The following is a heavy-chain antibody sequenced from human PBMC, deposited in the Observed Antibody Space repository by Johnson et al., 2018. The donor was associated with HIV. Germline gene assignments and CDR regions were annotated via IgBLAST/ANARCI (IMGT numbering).Heavy chain of an antibody. V-gene: IGHV3-66*01. D-gene: IGHD2-21*02. J-gene: IGHJ3*02. CDR2: IYSGGST. CDR3: ARAYCGCDCYRIWNAFDI. Sequence: VQLMESGGGLVQPGGSLRLSCAASGFTVSSNYMSWVRQAPGKGLEWVSVIYSGGSTFYAYSVKGRFTISRDNSKNTLYLQMNSLRAEDTAVYYCARAYCGCDCYRIWNAFDIWGQGTMVTVSS. CDR1: GFTVSSNY.